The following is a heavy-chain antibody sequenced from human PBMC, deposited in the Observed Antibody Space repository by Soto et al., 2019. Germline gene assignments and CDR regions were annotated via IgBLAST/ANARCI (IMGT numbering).Heavy chain of an antibody. V-gene: IGHV4-59*01. CDR1: GGSISSYY. J-gene: IGHJ4*02. CDR2: IYYSGST. CDR3: ARGGDLGIFLYFDY. Sequence: QVQLQESGPGLVKPSETLSLTCTVSGGSISSYYWSWIRQPPGKGLEWIGYIYYSGSTNYNPSLKSRASISVDTSKNQFSLNLTSVTAADTAVYYCARGGDLGIFLYFDYWGQGTLVTVSS. D-gene: IGHD3-3*01.